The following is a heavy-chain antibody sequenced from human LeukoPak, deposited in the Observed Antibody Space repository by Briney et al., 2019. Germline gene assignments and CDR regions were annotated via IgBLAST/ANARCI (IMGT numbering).Heavy chain of an antibody. D-gene: IGHD4-17*01. J-gene: IGHJ3*02. CDR2: IYYSGST. Sequence: SETLSLTCTVSGGSISSYYWSWIRQPPGKGLEWIGYIYYSGSTNYNPSFKSRVTISVDTSKNQFSLKLSSVTAADTAVYYCARDLVHYGDPDAFDIWGQGTMVTVSS. V-gene: IGHV4-59*01. CDR1: GGSISSYY. CDR3: ARDLVHYGDPDAFDI.